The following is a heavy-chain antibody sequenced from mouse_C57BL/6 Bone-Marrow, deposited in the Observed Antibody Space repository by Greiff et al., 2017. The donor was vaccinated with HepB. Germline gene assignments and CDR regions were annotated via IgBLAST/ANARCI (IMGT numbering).Heavy chain of an antibody. CDR2: IWWDDDK. CDR1: GFSLSTFGMG. J-gene: IGHJ2*01. CDR3: ARIPTAYYYGSSYDFDY. D-gene: IGHD1-1*01. V-gene: IGHV8-8*01. Sequence: TLKYSFPFIFHPSQTLSLTCSFSGFSLSTFGMGVGWIRQPSGQGLEWLAHIWWDDDKYYNPALKSRLTISKDTSKNQVFHKIANVDTADTATYYCARIPTAYYYGSSYDFDYWGQGTTLTVSS.